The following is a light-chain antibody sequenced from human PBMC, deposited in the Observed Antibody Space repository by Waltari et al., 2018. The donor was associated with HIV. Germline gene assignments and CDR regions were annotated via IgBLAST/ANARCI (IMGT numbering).Light chain of an antibody. CDR2: WAS. V-gene: IGKV4-1*01. CDR3: QQTYTIPPT. Sequence: DIVMTQSSASLAVSLGERATIKCKSSQSVFYSSNNKNYLSWYQQKPGQPPKLIIYWASSRQSGVPDRFSGSGSGTDFTLTISSLQAEDVAVYFCQQTYTIPPTFGGGTKVEIK. J-gene: IGKJ4*01. CDR1: QSVFYSSNNKNY.